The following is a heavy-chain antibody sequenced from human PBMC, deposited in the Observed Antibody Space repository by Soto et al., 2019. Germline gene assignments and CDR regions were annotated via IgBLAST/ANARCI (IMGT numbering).Heavy chain of an antibody. V-gene: IGHV3-23*01. CDR3: AKVAAYRGSSWYYDYFGY. CDR2: ISGSGGST. J-gene: IGHJ4*02. Sequence: GGSLRLSCAASGFTFSSYAMSWVRQAPGKGLEWVSAISGSGGSTYYADSVKGRFTISRDNSKNTLYLQMNSLRAEDAAVYYCAKVAAYRGSSWYYDYFGYWGQGTLVTVSS. D-gene: IGHD6-13*01. CDR1: GFTFSSYA.